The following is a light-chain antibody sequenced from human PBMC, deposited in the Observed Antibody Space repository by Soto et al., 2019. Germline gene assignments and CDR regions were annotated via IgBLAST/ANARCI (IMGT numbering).Light chain of an antibody. Sequence: EIVLTQSPGTLSLSPGERATLSCRASQSVSSSYLAWYQQKPGQAPRLLIYGASSRATGIPDRFSGSGSGTDFTLTISRLEPEDFAVYYCQQYGSSPSMYTFGQATPLAIK. CDR1: QSVSSSY. CDR3: QQYGSSPSMYT. CDR2: GAS. V-gene: IGKV3-20*01. J-gene: IGKJ2*01.